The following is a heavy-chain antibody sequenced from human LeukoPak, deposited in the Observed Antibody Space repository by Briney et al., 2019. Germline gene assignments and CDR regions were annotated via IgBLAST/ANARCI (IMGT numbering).Heavy chain of an antibody. CDR2: ISSTGDTI. Sequence: GGSLRLSCAASGFTFSAYSMNWVRQAPGKGLEWISYISSTGDTIYFADSVKGRFTISRDNAKNTLYLQMNGLRAEDTAVYYCARDLVVTSAYWGQGTLVTVSS. V-gene: IGHV3-48*01. J-gene: IGHJ4*02. D-gene: IGHD2-2*01. CDR1: GFTFSAYS. CDR3: ARDLVVTSAY.